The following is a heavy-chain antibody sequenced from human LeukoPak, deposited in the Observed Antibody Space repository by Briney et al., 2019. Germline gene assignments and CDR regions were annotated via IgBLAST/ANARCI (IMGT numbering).Heavy chain of an antibody. CDR3: AREVAGAHDAFDI. D-gene: IGHD6-19*01. CDR2: IYYSGST. Sequence: SETLSLTCTVSGGSISSYYWSWIRQPPGKGLEWIGYIYYSGSTNYNPSFKSRVIISVGTSKNQFSLKLSSVTAADTAVYYCAREVAGAHDAFDIWGQGTMVTVSS. V-gene: IGHV4-59*01. J-gene: IGHJ3*02. CDR1: GGSISSYY.